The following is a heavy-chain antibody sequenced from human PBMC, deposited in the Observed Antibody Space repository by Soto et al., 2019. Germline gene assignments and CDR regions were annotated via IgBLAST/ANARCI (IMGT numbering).Heavy chain of an antibody. D-gene: IGHD3-16*01. CDR2: IKSKSDGGTT. CDR3: ASRSYAIDY. J-gene: IGHJ4*02. V-gene: IGHV3-15*07. CDR1: GFIFNNAW. Sequence: EVYLVESGGGLVKPGGSLRLSCAASGFIFNNAWMNWVRQAPGKGLEWVGRIKSKSDGGTTDYAAPVEGRFTISRDDSKNTLYLQMNSLKTEDTAVYYCASRSYAIDYWGQGTLVTVSS.